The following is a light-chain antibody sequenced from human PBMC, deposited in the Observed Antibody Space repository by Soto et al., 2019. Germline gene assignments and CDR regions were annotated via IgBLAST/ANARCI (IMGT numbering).Light chain of an antibody. J-gene: IGLJ1*01. Sequence: QSVLTQPPSASGSPGQSVTISCTGTSSDVGGYDCVSWYQQHPGKAPKLMIYEVTKRPSGVPDRFSGSKSGNTASLTVSGLQAEDEAEYYCSSYAGSDNFVFGTGTKVTDL. V-gene: IGLV2-8*01. CDR3: SSYAGSDNFV. CDR1: SSDVGGYDC. CDR2: EVT.